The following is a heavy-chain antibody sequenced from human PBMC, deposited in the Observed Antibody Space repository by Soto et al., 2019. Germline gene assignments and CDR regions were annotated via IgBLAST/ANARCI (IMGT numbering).Heavy chain of an antibody. CDR1: GCTFRGYA. J-gene: IGHJ6*02. CDR3: ALIDYYDSSGPYLSGLDV. D-gene: IGHD3-22*01. CDR2: ISYDGSNK. Sequence: PGGSLRLSCAASGCTFRGYARHWVRQAPGKGLEWVAVISYDGSNKYYADSVKGRFTISRDNSKNTLYLQMNSLRAEDTAVYYCALIDYYDSSGPYLSGLDVWGQGTTVTVSS. V-gene: IGHV3-30-3*01.